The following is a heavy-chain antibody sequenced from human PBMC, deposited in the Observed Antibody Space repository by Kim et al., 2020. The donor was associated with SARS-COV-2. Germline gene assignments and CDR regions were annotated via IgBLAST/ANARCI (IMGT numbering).Heavy chain of an antibody. D-gene: IGHD6-19*01. CDR3: ARLGVMYSSGWEYFDY. CDR2: IYYSGST. J-gene: IGHJ4*02. Sequence: SETLSLTCTVSGGSISSSSYYWGWIRQPPGKGLEWIGSIYYSGSTYYNPSLKSRVTISVDTSKNQFSLKLSSVTAADTAVYYCARLGVMYSSGWEYFDYWGQGTLVTVSS. V-gene: IGHV4-39*01. CDR1: GGSISSSSYY.